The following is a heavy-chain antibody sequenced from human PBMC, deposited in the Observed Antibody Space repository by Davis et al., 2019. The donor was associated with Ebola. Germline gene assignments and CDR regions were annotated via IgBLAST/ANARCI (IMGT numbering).Heavy chain of an antibody. D-gene: IGHD4-17*01. V-gene: IGHV3-74*01. Sequence: PGGSLRLSCAASGFTFSSYWMHWVRQAPGKGLVWVSRINGDETITAYADSVKGRFAISRDNTKNTLYLQMNSLRAEDTAVYYCTKDFDYVNDYWGQGTLVTVSS. CDR3: TKDFDYVNDY. CDR1: GFTFSSYW. J-gene: IGHJ4*02. CDR2: INGDETIT.